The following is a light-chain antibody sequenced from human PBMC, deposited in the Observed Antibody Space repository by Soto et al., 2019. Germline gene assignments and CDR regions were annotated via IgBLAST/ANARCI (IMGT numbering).Light chain of an antibody. CDR3: QQYNNWPRT. CDR2: GAS. CDR1: ESVNNS. V-gene: IGKV3-15*01. J-gene: IGKJ1*01. Sequence: EIVMTQSPATLSVSLGERATLSCRASESVNNSLAWYQHRPGQAPRLLINGASTRATGIPARFSGSGSATEFTLTISSLQPEDFAVYYCQQYNNWPRTFGPGTKVDNK.